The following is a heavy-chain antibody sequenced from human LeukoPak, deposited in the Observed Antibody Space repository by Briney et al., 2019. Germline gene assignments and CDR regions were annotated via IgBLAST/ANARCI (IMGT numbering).Heavy chain of an antibody. CDR1: GFTFSSYG. CDR3: AREGFLEWLPT. CDR2: ILNDGSQE. V-gene: IGHV3-33*01. J-gene: IGHJ1*01. D-gene: IGHD3-3*01. Sequence: GGSLRLSCAASGFTFSSYGMHWVRQAPGKGLEWVAVILNDGSQEKYADSVKGRFTISRDNSKNTLFLQMNSLRAEDTAVYYCAREGFLEWLPTWGQGTLVTVSS.